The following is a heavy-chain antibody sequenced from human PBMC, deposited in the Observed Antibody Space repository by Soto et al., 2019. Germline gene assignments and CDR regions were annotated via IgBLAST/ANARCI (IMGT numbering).Heavy chain of an antibody. Sequence: EVQLVESGGGLVKPGGSLSLSCAASGFTFSNVWMSWVRQAPGKGLEWVGRIKRRADGGTTDYATPVRGRFTVSRDDSKNTRYLQMNSLKPEDTAVYYCTAGYCSGGSSYSVVYWGQGTLVTVSS. CDR2: IKRRADGGTT. CDR3: TAGYCSGGSSYSVVY. D-gene: IGHD2-15*01. J-gene: IGHJ4*02. CDR1: GFTFSNVW. V-gene: IGHV3-15*01.